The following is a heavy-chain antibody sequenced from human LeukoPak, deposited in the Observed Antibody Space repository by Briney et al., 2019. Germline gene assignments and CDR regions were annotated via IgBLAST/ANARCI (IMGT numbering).Heavy chain of an antibody. D-gene: IGHD3-9*01. CDR3: ARGPYTGYFDCIRPGDCPPPGRYYFDY. CDR2: INSDGSST. CDR1: GFTFSSYW. V-gene: IGHV3-74*01. Sequence: PGGSLRLSCAASGFTFSSYWMHWVRQAPGKGLVWVSRINSDGSSTSYADSVKGRFTISRDNAKNSLYLQMNSLRAEDTAVYYCARGPYTGYFDCIRPGDCPPPGRYYFDYWGQGTLVTVSS. J-gene: IGHJ4*02.